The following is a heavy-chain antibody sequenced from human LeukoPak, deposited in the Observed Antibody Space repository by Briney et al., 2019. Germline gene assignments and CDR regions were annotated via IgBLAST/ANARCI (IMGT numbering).Heavy chain of an antibody. V-gene: IGHV3-23*01. D-gene: IGHD3-22*01. CDR3: AIMHPYYDGSGYWVQ. J-gene: IGHJ4*02. CDR2: VSTSGGST. Sequence: PGGSLRLSCAASGFTFSSYAMSWVRQAPGKGLEWVPGVSTSGGSTSYADSVKGRFTTSRDNSRNTLYMQMNSLRAEDTAVYYCAIMHPYYDGSGYWVQWGQGTLVTVSS. CDR1: GFTFSSYA.